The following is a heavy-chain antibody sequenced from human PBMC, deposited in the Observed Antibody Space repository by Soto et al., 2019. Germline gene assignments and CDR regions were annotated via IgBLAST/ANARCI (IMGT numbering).Heavy chain of an antibody. J-gene: IGHJ4*02. Sequence: QVQLVQSGAEVKKPGASVKVSCKASGYTFTSYDINWVRQATGQGLEWMGWMNPNSGNTGYAQKFQGRVTMTRNTSISTAYMELSSLRSEDAAVYYCARGGPHDYGDYDPRRLGYWGQGTLVTVSS. CDR1: GYTFTSYD. V-gene: IGHV1-8*01. CDR2: MNPNSGNT. D-gene: IGHD4-17*01. CDR3: ARGGPHDYGDYDPRRLGY.